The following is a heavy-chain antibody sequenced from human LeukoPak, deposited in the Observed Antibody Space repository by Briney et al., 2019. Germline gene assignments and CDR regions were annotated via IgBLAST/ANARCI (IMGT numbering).Heavy chain of an antibody. V-gene: IGHV4-61*02. Sequence: PSETLSLTCTVSGDSISSGSYYWSWIRQPAGKGLEWIGRIYISGSTNYNPSLKSRVTISVDTSKNQFSLKLSSVTVADTAVYYCARDYGDRNRYFDYWGQGTLVTVSS. CDR2: IYISGST. CDR3: ARDYGDRNRYFDY. CDR1: GDSISSGSYY. J-gene: IGHJ4*02. D-gene: IGHD4-17*01.